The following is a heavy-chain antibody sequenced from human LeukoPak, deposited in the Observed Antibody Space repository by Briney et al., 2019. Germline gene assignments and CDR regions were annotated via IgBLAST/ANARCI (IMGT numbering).Heavy chain of an antibody. CDR2: IIPIFGTA. J-gene: IGHJ3*02. Sequence: SVKVSCKASGGTFSSYAISWVRQAPGQGLEWMGGIIPIFGTANYAQKFQGRVTITADKSTSTAYMELSSLRSEDTAVYYCARGGTATVTEYDAFDIWGQGTMVTVSS. D-gene: IGHD5-18*01. V-gene: IGHV1-69*06. CDR1: GGTFSSYA. CDR3: ARGGTATVTEYDAFDI.